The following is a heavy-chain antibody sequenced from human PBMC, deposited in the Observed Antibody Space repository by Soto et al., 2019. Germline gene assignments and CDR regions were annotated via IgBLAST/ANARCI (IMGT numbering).Heavy chain of an antibody. Sequence: SETLSLTCAVSAYFISSSNGWGWIRQPPGKGLEWIGYIYYSGTTYYNPSLKSRVTMSVDTSKNQFSLKLTSVTAVDTDVYYCARREIQGPIDYWGQG. V-gene: IGHV4-28*01. CDR2: IYYSGTT. CDR1: AYFISSSNG. CDR3: ARREIQGPIDY. J-gene: IGHJ4*02. D-gene: IGHD1-26*01.